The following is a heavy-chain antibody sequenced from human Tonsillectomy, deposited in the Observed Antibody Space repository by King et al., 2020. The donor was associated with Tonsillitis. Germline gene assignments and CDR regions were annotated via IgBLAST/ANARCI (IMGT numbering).Heavy chain of an antibody. CDR3: ARAAWIVVVVAHLWY. D-gene: IGHD2-15*01. CDR1: GFTFSSYA. J-gene: IGHJ4*02. V-gene: IGHV3-30-3*01. Sequence: HVQLVESGGGVVQPGRSLRLSCAASGFTFSSYAMHWVRQAPGKGLEWVAVISYDGSNKYYADSVKGRFTISRDNSKNTLYLQMNSLRAEDTAVYYCARAAWIVVVVAHLWYWGQGTLVTVSS. CDR2: ISYDGSNK.